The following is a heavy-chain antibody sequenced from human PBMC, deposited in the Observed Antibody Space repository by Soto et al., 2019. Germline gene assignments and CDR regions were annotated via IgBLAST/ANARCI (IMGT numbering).Heavy chain of an antibody. J-gene: IGHJ4*02. CDR3: ARANEAAAGYYSDY. Sequence: PSQTLSLTCAISGDSVSSNSAAWNWIRQSPSRGLEWLGRTYYRSKWYNDYAVSVKSRITVNPDTSKNQFSLRLNSVTPEDTAVYYCARANEAAAGYYSDYWGQGTLVTVSS. CDR1: GDSVSSNSAA. CDR2: TYYRSKWYN. V-gene: IGHV6-1*01. D-gene: IGHD6-13*01.